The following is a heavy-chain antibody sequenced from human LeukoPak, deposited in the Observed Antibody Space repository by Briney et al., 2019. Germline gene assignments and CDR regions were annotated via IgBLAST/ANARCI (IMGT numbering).Heavy chain of an antibody. D-gene: IGHD4-17*01. CDR1: GVSFDDYY. CDR3: TRMTTRHDY. J-gene: IGHJ4*02. Sequence: SETLSLTCAVSGVSFDDYYWSWVRQTPGKGLEWIGEINHSGYTNDSPSLKSRVTLSIDTSRKQFSLNLRSVTVADAGIYYCTRMTTRHDYWGQGTLVTVSS. CDR2: INHSGYT. V-gene: IGHV4-34*01.